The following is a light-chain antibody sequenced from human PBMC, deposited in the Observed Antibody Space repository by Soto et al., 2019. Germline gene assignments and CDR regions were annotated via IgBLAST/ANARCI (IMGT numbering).Light chain of an antibody. J-gene: IGLJ1*01. V-gene: IGLV2-14*03. CDR2: DFS. CDR1: TSDINNYDS. Sequence: LTQPASVSGSPGQSITISCTGTTSDINNYDSISWYQHRPGEAPALKIFDFSYRPSGVSDRFSASQSGNTASLTISGLQPDDLADYYCLSSTSLGTYVFGP. CDR3: LSSTSLGTYV.